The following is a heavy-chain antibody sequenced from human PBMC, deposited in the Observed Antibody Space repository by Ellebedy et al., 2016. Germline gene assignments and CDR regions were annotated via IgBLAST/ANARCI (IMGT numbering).Heavy chain of an antibody. V-gene: IGHV5-10-1*01. CDR1: GYSFTSYW. CDR2: IDPSDSYT. Sequence: GGSLRLSCKGSGYSFTSYWIGWVRQMPGKGLEWMGRIDPSDSYTNYSPSFQGHVTISADKSISTAYLQWSSLKASDTAMYYCARTLPSPEDIVVVPAAMGEESYFDYWGQGTLVTVSS. J-gene: IGHJ4*02. D-gene: IGHD2-2*01. CDR3: ARTLPSPEDIVVVPAAMGEESYFDY.